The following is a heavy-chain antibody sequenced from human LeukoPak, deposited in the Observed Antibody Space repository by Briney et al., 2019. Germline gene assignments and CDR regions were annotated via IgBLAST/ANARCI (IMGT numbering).Heavy chain of an antibody. Sequence: QTGGSLRLSCAASGFTFSSYGMNWVRQAPGKGLEWVSAISGSAGSTFHADSVKGRFTISRDNSKNTLYLQMNSLRAEDTAVYYCARQAPSLGWYWGQGALVTVSS. CDR1: GFTFSSYG. V-gene: IGHV3-23*01. J-gene: IGHJ4*02. D-gene: IGHD1-26*01. CDR3: ARQAPSLGWY. CDR2: ISGSAGST.